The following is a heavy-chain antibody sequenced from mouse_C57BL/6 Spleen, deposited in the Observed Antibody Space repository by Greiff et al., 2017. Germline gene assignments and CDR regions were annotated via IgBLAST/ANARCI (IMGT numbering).Heavy chain of an antibody. D-gene: IGHD2-2*01. CDR3: ARLDGYDWFAY. V-gene: IGHV1-18*01. CDR1: GYTFTDYN. Sequence: LVKPGASVKIPCQASGYTFTDYNMDWVKQSHGKSIEWIGDINPNNGGTIFNQKFKGKATLTVDKSSSTAYMGLRSLTSEDTAVYYCARLDGYDWFAYWGQGTLVTVSA. J-gene: IGHJ3*01. CDR2: INPNNGGT.